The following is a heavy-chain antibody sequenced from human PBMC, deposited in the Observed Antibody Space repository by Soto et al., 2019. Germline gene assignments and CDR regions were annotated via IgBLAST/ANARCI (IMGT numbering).Heavy chain of an antibody. CDR2: IIPIFGTA. D-gene: IGHD1-7*01. Sequence: SVKVSCKASGGTFSSYAISWVRQAPGQGLEWMGGIIPIFGTANYAQKFQGRVTITADKSTSTAYMELSSLRSEDTAVYYCAREIPTTLNYFDYWGQGTWSPSPQ. J-gene: IGHJ4*02. V-gene: IGHV1-69*06. CDR3: AREIPTTLNYFDY. CDR1: GGTFSSYA.